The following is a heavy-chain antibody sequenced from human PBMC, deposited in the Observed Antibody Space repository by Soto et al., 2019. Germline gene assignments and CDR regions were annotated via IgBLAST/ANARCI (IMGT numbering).Heavy chain of an antibody. Sequence: SETLSLTCTVSGGSVSSGSYYWSWIRQPPGKGLEWIGYIYYSGSTNYNPSLKSRVTISVDTSKNQFSLKLSSVTAADTAVYYCARAFHYYYSCCYGADRDAFYIRGQGTMVTVSS. CDR2: IYYSGST. V-gene: IGHV4-61*01. CDR3: ARAFHYYYSCCYGADRDAFYI. J-gene: IGHJ3*02. CDR1: GGSVSSGSYY. D-gene: IGHD3-22*01.